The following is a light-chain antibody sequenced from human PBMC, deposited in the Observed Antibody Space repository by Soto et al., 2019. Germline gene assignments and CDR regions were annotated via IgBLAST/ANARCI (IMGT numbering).Light chain of an antibody. CDR2: GAS. V-gene: IGKV1-6*01. Sequence: AIQMTQSPSSLSASVGDRVTITCRASQAIRNDLGWYQQKPGKAPNLLIFGASNLQAGVPVRFSASGYGTNFTLTISNLQPEDFASYYCLQDYTYPWTFGQGTKVDI. CDR3: LQDYTYPWT. J-gene: IGKJ1*01. CDR1: QAIRND.